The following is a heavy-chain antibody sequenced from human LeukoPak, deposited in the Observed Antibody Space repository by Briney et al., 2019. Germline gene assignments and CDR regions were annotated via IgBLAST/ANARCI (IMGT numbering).Heavy chain of an antibody. J-gene: IGHJ4*02. CDR3: ARAHLHYGDSIHDLDY. V-gene: IGHV1-46*01. CDR2: IHPSGGST. Sequence: ASVKVSCKASGYTFTSYYMHWVRQAPGQGLEWRGIIHPSGGSTSYAQKFQGRVTMTRGTSTSTVYMELSSLRSEDTAVYYCARAHLHYGDSIHDLDYWGQGTLVTVSS. CDR1: GYTFTSYY. D-gene: IGHD4-17*01.